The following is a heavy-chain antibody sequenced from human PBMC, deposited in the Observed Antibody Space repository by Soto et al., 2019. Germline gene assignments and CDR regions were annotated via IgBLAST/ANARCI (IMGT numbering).Heavy chain of an antibody. D-gene: IGHD1-26*01. CDR1: GYTFTSYY. CDR3: ARDSGRHELDY. CDR2: INPSGGST. Sequence: ASVKVSCKASGYTFTSYYMHWVRQAPGQGLEWMGIINPSGGSTSYAQKFQGRVTMTRDTSTSTVYMEMSSLRSEDTAVYYCARDSGRHELDYWGQGTLVTVST. J-gene: IGHJ4*02. V-gene: IGHV1-46*03.